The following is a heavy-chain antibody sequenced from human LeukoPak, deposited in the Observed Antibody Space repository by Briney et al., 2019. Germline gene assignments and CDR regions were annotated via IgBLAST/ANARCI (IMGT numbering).Heavy chain of an antibody. D-gene: IGHD2-15*01. CDR2: ISYDGSNK. Sequence: GGSLRLSCAASGFTFSSYAMHWVRQAPGKGLEWVAVISYDGSNKYYADSVKGRFTISRDNSKNTLYLQMNSLRAEDTAVYYCARDESAAPQWYFDLWGRGTLVTVSS. CDR1: GFTFSSYA. J-gene: IGHJ2*01. V-gene: IGHV3-30-3*01. CDR3: ARDESAAPQWYFDL.